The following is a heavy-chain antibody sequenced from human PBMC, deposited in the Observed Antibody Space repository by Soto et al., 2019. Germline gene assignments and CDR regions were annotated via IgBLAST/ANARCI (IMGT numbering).Heavy chain of an antibody. CDR2: INPKSGGT. V-gene: IGHV1-2*02. CDR1: GYTFTVYY. J-gene: IGHJ4*02. D-gene: IGHD1-26*01. CDR3: ARDLAKGGGSAGFDY. Sequence: ASVKVSCKXSGYTFTVYYMHWVRQAPGQGLEWMGWINPKSGGTMYPQKFQGRVTMAWDTSISTAYMALTRLRSDDTAVYYCARDLAKGGGSAGFDYWGQGTLVTVSS.